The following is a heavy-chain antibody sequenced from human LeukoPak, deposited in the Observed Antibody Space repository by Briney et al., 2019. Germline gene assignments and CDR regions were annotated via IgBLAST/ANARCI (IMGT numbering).Heavy chain of an antibody. CDR2: IRYDGSNK. CDR1: GFTFSSYD. V-gene: IGHV3-30*02. CDR3: AKDLPPNDF. Sequence: PGGSLRLSCAASGFTFSSYDMNWVRQAPGKGLEWVAFIRYDGSNKYYADSVKGRFTISRDNSKNTLYLQMSSLRADDTAVYYCAKDLPPNDFWGQGTLVTVSS. J-gene: IGHJ4*02.